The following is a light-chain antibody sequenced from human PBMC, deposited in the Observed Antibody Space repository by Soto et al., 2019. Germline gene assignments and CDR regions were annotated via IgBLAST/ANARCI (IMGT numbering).Light chain of an antibody. CDR2: WAS. V-gene: IGKV4-1*01. J-gene: IGKJ1*01. CDR3: QQYYSIPPT. Sequence: DIVMTQSVDSLAVSLGERATINCKSSQSVLHSSNNKNYLTWYQQKPGQPPKLLIYWASTRESGVPDRFSGSGSGTDFTLTISGLQAEDLAVYYCQQYYSIPPTFGQGTKVEVK. CDR1: QSVLHSSNNKNY.